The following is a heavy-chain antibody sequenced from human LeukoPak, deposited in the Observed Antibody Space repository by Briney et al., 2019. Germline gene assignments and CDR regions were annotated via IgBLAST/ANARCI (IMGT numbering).Heavy chain of an antibody. V-gene: IGHV3-23*01. Sequence: PGGSLRLSCAASGFTFSTYAMSWVRQAPGKGLEWVSGISGSGTSTYYADSVKGRFTISRVNSKNTLYLQLKSLRAEDTAVYYCAKPEMYYDFWSGYGYWGQGTLVTVSS. CDR1: GFTFSTYA. CDR3: AKPEMYYDFWSGYGY. D-gene: IGHD3-3*01. CDR2: ISGSGTST. J-gene: IGHJ4*02.